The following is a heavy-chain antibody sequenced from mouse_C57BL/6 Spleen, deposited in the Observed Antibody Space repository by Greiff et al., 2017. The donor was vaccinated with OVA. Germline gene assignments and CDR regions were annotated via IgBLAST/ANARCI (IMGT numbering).Heavy chain of an antibody. V-gene: IGHV1-42*01. CDR1: GYPFTGYY. CDR3: ARKAAQATWFAY. J-gene: IGHJ3*01. Sequence: VQLKESGPELVKPGASVKISCKASGYPFTGYYMNWVKQSPEKSLEWIGEINPSTGGTTYNQKFKAKATLTVDKSSSTAYMQLKSLTSEDSAVYYCARKAAQATWFAYWGQGTLVTVSA. D-gene: IGHD3-2*02. CDR2: INPSTGGT.